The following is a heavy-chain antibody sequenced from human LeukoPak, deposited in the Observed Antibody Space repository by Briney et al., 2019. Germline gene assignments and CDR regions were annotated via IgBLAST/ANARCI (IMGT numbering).Heavy chain of an antibody. D-gene: IGHD1-14*01. CDR3: ARVTEFYRDAFDI. J-gene: IGHJ3*02. CDR2: IYHSGST. Sequence: SETLSLTCAVSGGTISSGGYSWSWIRQPPGKGLEWIGYIYHSGSTYYNPSLKSRVTISVDRSKNQFSLKLSSVTAADTAVYYCARVTEFYRDAFDIWGQGTMVTVSS. CDR1: GGTISSGGYS. V-gene: IGHV4-30-2*01.